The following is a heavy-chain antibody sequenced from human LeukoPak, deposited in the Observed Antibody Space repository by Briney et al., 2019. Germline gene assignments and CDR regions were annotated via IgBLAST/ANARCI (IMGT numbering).Heavy chain of an antibody. CDR2: IYTSGST. V-gene: IGHV4-4*07. CDR3: ASAEFPHYYYYGMDV. CDR1: GGSISSYC. D-gene: IGHD3-10*01. J-gene: IGHJ6*02. Sequence: SETLSLTCTVSGGSISSYCWSWIRQPAGKGLEWIGRIYTSGSTNYNPSLKSRVTMSVDMSKNQFSLKLSSVTAADTAVYYCASAEFPHYYYYGMDVWGQGTTVTVSS.